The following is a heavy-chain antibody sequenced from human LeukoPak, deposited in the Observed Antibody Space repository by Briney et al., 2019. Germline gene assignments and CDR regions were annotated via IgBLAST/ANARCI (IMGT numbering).Heavy chain of an antibody. CDR1: GYSFTSYW. J-gene: IGHJ5*02. D-gene: IGHD6-13*01. CDR3: ARQEQQLVNWFDP. V-gene: IGHV5-51*01. CDR2: IYPGDSDT. Sequence: GESLKIPCKGSGYSFTSYWIGWVRQMPGKGLEWMGIIYPGDSDTRYSPSFQGQVTISADKSISTAYLQWSSLKASDTAMYYCARQEQQLVNWFDPWGQGTLVTVSS.